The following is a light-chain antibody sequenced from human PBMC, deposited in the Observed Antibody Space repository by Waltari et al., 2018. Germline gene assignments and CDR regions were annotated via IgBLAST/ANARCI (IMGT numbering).Light chain of an antibody. CDR2: DAS. Sequence: EVVFTQSPATLSLSPGQRATLSCRASQSVSSDLVWYQQKPGQAPRLLIYDASNRATGISARFSGSGSGTDFTLTISSLEPEDFAVYYCQQRRDWPLTFGQGTRLEIK. V-gene: IGKV3-11*01. J-gene: IGKJ5*01. CDR1: QSVSSD. CDR3: QQRRDWPLT.